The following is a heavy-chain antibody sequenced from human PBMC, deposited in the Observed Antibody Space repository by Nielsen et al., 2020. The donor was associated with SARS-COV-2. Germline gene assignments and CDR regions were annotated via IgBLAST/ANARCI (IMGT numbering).Heavy chain of an antibody. CDR3: EGENYYDSSGYR. V-gene: IGHV3-21*01. Sequence: GGSLRLSCAASGFTFSSYAMSWVRQAPGKGLEWVSSISSSSSYIYYADSVKGRFTISRDNAKNSLYLQMNSLRAEDTAVYYCEGENYYDSSGYRWGQGTLVTVSS. CDR1: GFTFSSYA. D-gene: IGHD3-22*01. J-gene: IGHJ4*02. CDR2: ISSSSSYI.